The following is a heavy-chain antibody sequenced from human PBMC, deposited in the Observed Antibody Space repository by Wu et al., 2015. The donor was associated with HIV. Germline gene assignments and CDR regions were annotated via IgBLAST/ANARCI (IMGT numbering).Heavy chain of an antibody. CDR1: GYSLSAYY. J-gene: IGHJ4*02. V-gene: IGHV1-2*02. D-gene: IGHD3-22*01. CDR3: ARRIYYDSSGYYYLRSYYFDY. Sequence: QGQLVQSGTEVKNPGASVKVSCKASGYSLSAYYMHWVRQAPGQGLEWMGWLHPSNGDTKYAPSFQGRVTMTLDTSINTAYMELSRLRSDDTAVYYCARRIYYDSSGYYYLRSYYFDYWGQGTLVTVSS. CDR2: LHPSNGDT.